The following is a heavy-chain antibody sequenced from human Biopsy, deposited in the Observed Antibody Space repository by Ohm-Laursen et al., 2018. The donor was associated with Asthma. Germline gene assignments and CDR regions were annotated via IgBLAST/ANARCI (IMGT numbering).Heavy chain of an antibody. CDR3: ARDQSPRIVVVSADTDTVDNWFDP. CDR2: INTNTGNP. Sequence: ASVKVSCKASGYTFTSYVMNWVRQAPGQGLEWMGWINTNTGNPTYAQGFAGRFVFSLDTSVSTAYLQISSLKAEDTAVYYCARDQSPRIVVVSADTDTVDNWFDPWGQGTLVTVSS. J-gene: IGHJ5*02. D-gene: IGHD2-2*01. V-gene: IGHV7-4-1*02. CDR1: GYTFTSYV.